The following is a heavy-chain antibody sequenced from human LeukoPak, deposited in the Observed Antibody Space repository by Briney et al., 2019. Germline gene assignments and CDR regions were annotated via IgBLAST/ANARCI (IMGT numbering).Heavy chain of an antibody. Sequence: PSETLSLTCTVSGGSISSSSYYWGWIRQPPGKGLEWIGSIYYSGSTYYNPSLKSRVTISVDTSKNQFSLKLSSVTAADTAVYYCASLPRRFLEWLGLAYWGQGTLVTVSS. D-gene: IGHD3-3*01. CDR2: IYYSGST. CDR1: GGSISSSSYY. CDR3: ASLPRRFLEWLGLAY. J-gene: IGHJ4*02. V-gene: IGHV4-39*01.